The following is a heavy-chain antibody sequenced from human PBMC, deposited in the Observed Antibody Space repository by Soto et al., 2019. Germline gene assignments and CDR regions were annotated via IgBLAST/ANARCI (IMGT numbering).Heavy chain of an antibody. CDR2: IIPIFGTA. Sequence: QVQLVQSGAEVKKPGSSVKVSCKASGGTFSSYAISWVRQAPGQGLEWMGGIIPIFGTANYAQKFQGRVTITADESTSTAYMELSRLRSEDTAVYYCARAGAGYCSGGSCYSAWNYGMDVWGQGTTVTVSS. CDR1: GGTFSSYA. CDR3: ARAGAGYCSGGSCYSAWNYGMDV. D-gene: IGHD2-15*01. V-gene: IGHV1-69*01. J-gene: IGHJ6*01.